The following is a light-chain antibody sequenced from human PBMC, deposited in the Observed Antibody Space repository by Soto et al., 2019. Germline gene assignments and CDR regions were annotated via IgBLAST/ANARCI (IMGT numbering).Light chain of an antibody. Sequence: DIQVTQSPSSLSASAGDRVTITCRASQSISNHLNWYQQKPGKAPKLLIYAASSLQSGVPSRFSVSGSGTDFTLTITSLQPEDFATYYCPQSYIMSAGYTFGQGTKLEIK. V-gene: IGKV1-39*01. CDR2: AAS. CDR1: QSISNH. J-gene: IGKJ2*01. CDR3: PQSYIMSAGYT.